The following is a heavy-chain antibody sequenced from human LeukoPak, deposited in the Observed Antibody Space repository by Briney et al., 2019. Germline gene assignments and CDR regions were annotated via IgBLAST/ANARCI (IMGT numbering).Heavy chain of an antibody. D-gene: IGHD3-22*01. Sequence: GGSLRLSCAASGFTFSAYAMSWVRQAPGKGLEWVSVISGSGGYRYYVDSVKGRFTISKDNSKNTLSPQMDSLRADDTAVYYCAKSPDYYESGGLDYWGQGIRVTVSS. J-gene: IGHJ4*02. CDR1: GFTFSAYA. V-gene: IGHV3-23*01. CDR2: ISGSGGYR. CDR3: AKSPDYYESGGLDY.